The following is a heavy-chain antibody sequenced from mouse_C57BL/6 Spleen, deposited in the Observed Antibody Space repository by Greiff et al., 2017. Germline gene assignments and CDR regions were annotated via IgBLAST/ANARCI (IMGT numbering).Heavy chain of an antibody. CDR2: ISYSGST. CDR3: AITTVVPFAY. V-gene: IGHV3-1*01. J-gene: IGHJ3*01. D-gene: IGHD1-1*01. Sequence: VQLQQSGPGMVKPSQSLSLTCTVTGYSITSGYDWHWIRHFPGNKLEWMGYISYSGSTNYNPSLKSRISITHDTSKNHFFLKLNSVTTEDTATYYCAITTVVPFAYWGQGTLVTVSA. CDR1: GYSITSGYD.